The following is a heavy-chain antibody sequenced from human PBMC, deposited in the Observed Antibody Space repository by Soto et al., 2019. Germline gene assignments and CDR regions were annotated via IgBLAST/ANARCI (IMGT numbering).Heavy chain of an antibody. CDR1: GYTFTSYG. CDR2: INAGNGNT. D-gene: IGHD4-17*01. Sequence: ASVKGSCKASGYTFTSYGRHWVRQAPGQRLEWMGWINAGNGNTKYSQKFQGRVTITRDTSASTAYMELSSLRSEDTAVYYCARDRVPVPAHDYWGDGTQITDSS. V-gene: IGHV1-3*01. J-gene: IGHJ4*01. CDR3: ARDRVPVPAHDY.